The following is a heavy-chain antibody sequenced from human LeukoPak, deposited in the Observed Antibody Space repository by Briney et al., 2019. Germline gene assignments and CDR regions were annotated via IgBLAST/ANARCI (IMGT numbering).Heavy chain of an antibody. CDR1: GFTFSGSA. D-gene: IGHD1-26*01. J-gene: IGHJ4*02. CDR3: TPTRNSGSFPFDY. CDR2: IRSKANSYAT. Sequence: GGSLRLSCAASGFTFSGSAMHWVRQASGKGLEWVGRIRSKANSYATAYAASVNGRFTISRDDSKNTAYLQMNSLKTEDTAVYYCTPTRNSGSFPFDYWGQGTLVTVSS. V-gene: IGHV3-73*01.